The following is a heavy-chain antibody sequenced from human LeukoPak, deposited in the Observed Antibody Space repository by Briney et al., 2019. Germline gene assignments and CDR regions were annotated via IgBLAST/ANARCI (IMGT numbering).Heavy chain of an antibody. V-gene: IGHV4-4*02. J-gene: IGHJ3*02. Sequence: SETLSLTCAVSGGSISSSNWWSWVRQPPGKGLEWIGEIYHSGSTNYNRSLKSRVTISVDTSKNQFSLKLSSVTAADTAVYYCARVGTTVVTLIAFDIWGQGTMVTVSS. D-gene: IGHD4-23*01. CDR2: IYHSGST. CDR3: ARVGTTVVTLIAFDI. CDR1: GGSISSSNW.